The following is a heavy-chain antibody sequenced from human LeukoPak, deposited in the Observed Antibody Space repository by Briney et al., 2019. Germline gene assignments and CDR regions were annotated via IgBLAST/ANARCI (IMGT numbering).Heavy chain of an antibody. Sequence: SETLSLTCTVSGASISSYYWSWLRQPPGKGLEWIGDIYYSGSIKYNPSLKSRVTMSVDTSKNQFSLKLSSATAADTAIYYCARENPSGYYNRPIDYWGQGTLVTVSS. CDR3: ARENPSGYYNRPIDY. V-gene: IGHV4-59*01. CDR1: GASISSYY. D-gene: IGHD3-22*01. CDR2: IYYSGSI. J-gene: IGHJ4*02.